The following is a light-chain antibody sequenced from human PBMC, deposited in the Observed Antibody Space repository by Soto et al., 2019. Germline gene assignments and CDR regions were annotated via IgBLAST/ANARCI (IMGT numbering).Light chain of an antibody. Sequence: QSVLTQPPSASGSPGQSVTISCTGTSSDVGGYNYISWYQQHPGKAPKLMIYEVSKRPSGVPDRFSGSKSGNTASLTVSGFQAEDEADYYCSSYAGSNNYVFGTGTKV. CDR3: SSYAGSNNYV. J-gene: IGLJ1*01. V-gene: IGLV2-8*01. CDR1: SSDVGGYNY. CDR2: EVS.